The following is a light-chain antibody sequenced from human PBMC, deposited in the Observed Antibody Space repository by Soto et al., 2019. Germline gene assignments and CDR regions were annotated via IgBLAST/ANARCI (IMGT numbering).Light chain of an antibody. CDR1: QSVSSY. V-gene: IGKV3-11*01. Sequence: EIVLTPSPAPLSLSPRGRAPPPCRASQSVSSYLAWYQHKPGQAPRLLMYDASNRATGIPARFSGSGSGTDFTLTISSLEPEDFAVYYCQQRSNSITFGQGTRLEIK. CDR3: QQRSNSIT. CDR2: DAS. J-gene: IGKJ5*01.